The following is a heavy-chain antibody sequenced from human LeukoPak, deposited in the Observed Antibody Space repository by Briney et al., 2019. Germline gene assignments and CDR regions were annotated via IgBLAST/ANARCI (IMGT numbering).Heavy chain of an antibody. J-gene: IGHJ4*02. Sequence: QPWGVLRLSCAASGFIFSNYAMHWVRQTPGKGLDWVTVISYHGRDKIYADSVKGRFTISRDSSRNTLSLQMDSLRTEDTAVYYCVRQDCSSGACYLDHWGQGSLVTVSS. CDR2: ISYHGRDK. CDR1: GFIFSNYA. D-gene: IGHD3-22*01. V-gene: IGHV3-30*04. CDR3: VRQDCSSGACYLDH.